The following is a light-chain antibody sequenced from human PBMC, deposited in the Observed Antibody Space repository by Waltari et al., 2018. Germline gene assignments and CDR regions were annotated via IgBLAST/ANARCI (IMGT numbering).Light chain of an antibody. CDR1: SSDVGSYNL. Sequence: QSALTQPASVSGSPGQSITISCTGTSSDVGSYNLVSWYQQHPGKAPKLMIYEVSKRPSGVSNRFSGSKSGHTASLTISGLQAEDEADYYCCSYAGSTTWVFGGGTKLTVL. CDR2: EVS. V-gene: IGLV2-23*02. CDR3: CSYAGSTTWV. J-gene: IGLJ3*02.